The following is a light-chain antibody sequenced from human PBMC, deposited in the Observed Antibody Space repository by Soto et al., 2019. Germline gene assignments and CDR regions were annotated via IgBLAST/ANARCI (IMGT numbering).Light chain of an antibody. J-gene: IGKJ4*01. V-gene: IGKV1-39*01. CDR1: QSISSY. CDR3: QQSYSTPT. Sequence: DIQMTQSPSSLSASVGDRVTITCRASQSISSYLNWYQQKPGKAPKLLIYAASSLQSGVPSRFSGSGSGTDFTLTISSLQPEDFATYYCQQSYSTPTFGGGTKVEFK. CDR2: AAS.